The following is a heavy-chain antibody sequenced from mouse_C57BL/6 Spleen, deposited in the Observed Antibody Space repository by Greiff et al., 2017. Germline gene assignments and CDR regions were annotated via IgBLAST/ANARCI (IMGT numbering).Heavy chain of an antibody. CDR1: GFTFSNYW. CDR2: IRLKSDNYAT. J-gene: IGHJ3*01. V-gene: IGHV6-3*01. Sequence: DVKLQESGGGLVQPGGSMKLSCVASGFTFSNYWMNWVRQSPEKGLEWVAQIRLKSDNYATHYAESVKGRFTISRDDSKSSVYLQMNNLRAEDTGIYYCTRGRVYGNYGGWFAYWGQGTLVTVSA. CDR3: TRGRVYGNYGGWFAY. D-gene: IGHD2-1*01.